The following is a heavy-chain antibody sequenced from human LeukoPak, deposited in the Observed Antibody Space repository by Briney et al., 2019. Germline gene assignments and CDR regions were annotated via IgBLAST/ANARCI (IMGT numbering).Heavy chain of an antibody. CDR3: ARDFDSSGWYLSPPYYFDF. J-gene: IGHJ4*02. V-gene: IGHV1-18*01. D-gene: IGHD6-19*01. Sequence: ASVEVSCKASGYTFTNYNFNWVRQAPGQGLEWMGWISAYNGNTNYAQHLQGRVTMTTDTSTSTAYLELGSLTSDDTAVYYCARDFDSSGWYLSPPYYFDFWGQGTLVTVSS. CDR2: ISAYNGNT. CDR1: GYTFTNYN.